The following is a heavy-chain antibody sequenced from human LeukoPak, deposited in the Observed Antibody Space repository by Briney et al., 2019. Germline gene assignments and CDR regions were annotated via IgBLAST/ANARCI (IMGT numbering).Heavy chain of an antibody. Sequence: ASVKVSCKAPGYTFTSYYIVWVRQAPGQGLEWMGRIDPSGGSTSYAQKFQGRVTMTRGTSTSTVYMELSSLISEDTAVYYCARNSGSGFDYWGQGTLVTVSS. J-gene: IGHJ4*02. CDR2: IDPSGGST. D-gene: IGHD2-15*01. CDR1: GYTFTSYY. CDR3: ARNSGSGFDY. V-gene: IGHV1-46*01.